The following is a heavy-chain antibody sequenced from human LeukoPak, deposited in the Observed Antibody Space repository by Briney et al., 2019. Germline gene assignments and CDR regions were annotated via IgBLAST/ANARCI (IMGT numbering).Heavy chain of an antibody. D-gene: IGHD1-26*01. CDR2: IIPILGIA. J-gene: IGHJ6*02. Sequence: SVKVSCKASVGTFSSDAISWVRQAPGQRLEWMGRIIPILGIANYAQKFQGRVTIIADKSTSTAYMELSSLRSEDTAVYYCARLVGDANGVPDYYGMDVWGQGTTVTVSS. CDR3: ARLVGDANGVPDYYGMDV. CDR1: VGTFSSDA. V-gene: IGHV1-69*04.